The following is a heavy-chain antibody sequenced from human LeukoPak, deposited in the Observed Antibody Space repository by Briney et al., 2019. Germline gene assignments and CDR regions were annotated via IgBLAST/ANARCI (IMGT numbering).Heavy chain of an antibody. CDR3: ARDKPPSSGYYQDAFDI. CDR2: ISAYNGNT. Sequence: ASVKVSCKASGYTFTSYGISWVRQAPGQGLEWMGWISAYNGNTNYAQKLQGRVTMTTDTSTSTAYMELRSLRSDDTAVYYCARDKPPSSGYYQDAFDIWGQGTMVTVSS. J-gene: IGHJ3*02. D-gene: IGHD3-22*01. V-gene: IGHV1-18*01. CDR1: GYTFTSYG.